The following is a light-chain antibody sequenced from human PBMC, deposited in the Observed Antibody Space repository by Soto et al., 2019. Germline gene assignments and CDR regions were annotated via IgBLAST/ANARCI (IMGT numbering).Light chain of an antibody. J-gene: IGKJ1*01. CDR2: GAS. Sequence: EIVLTQSPGTVSLSPGERATLSCRASQSISDSYLAWYQQKPGQAPRLLIYGASSRATDIPDRFSGSGSGTDFTLTINRLEPEDFAVYYCQQYGSSSSWTFGQGTKVDIK. CDR1: QSISDSY. CDR3: QQYGSSSSWT. V-gene: IGKV3-20*01.